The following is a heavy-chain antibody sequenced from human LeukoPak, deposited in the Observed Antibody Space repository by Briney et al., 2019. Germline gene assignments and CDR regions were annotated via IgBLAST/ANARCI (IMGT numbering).Heavy chain of an antibody. CDR1: GYIFTSYA. CDR2: INAGNGNT. J-gene: IGHJ3*02. D-gene: IGHD3-22*01. V-gene: IGHV1-3*01. Sequence: ASVKVSCKASGYIFTSYAMHWVRQAPGQRLEWMGWINAGNGNTKYSQEFQGRVTITRDTSASTAYMELSRLRSDDTAVYYCARDRVGIPYYYDSSGYYPTPDAFDIWGQGTMVTVSS. CDR3: ARDRVGIPYYYDSSGYYPTPDAFDI.